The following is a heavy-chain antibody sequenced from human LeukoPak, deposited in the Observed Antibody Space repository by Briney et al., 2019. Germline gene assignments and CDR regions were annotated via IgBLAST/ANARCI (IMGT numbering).Heavy chain of an antibody. J-gene: IGHJ4*02. V-gene: IGHV3-30*02. D-gene: IGHD3-16*01. CDR1: GFTFSSYG. Sequence: VGSLRLSCAASGFTFSSYGMHWVRQAPGKGLEWVAFIRYDGSNKYYADSVKGRFTISRDNSKNTLYLQMNSLRAEDTAVYYCAKEKKIMITYRYFDYWGQGTLVTVSS. CDR2: IRYDGSNK. CDR3: AKEKKIMITYRYFDY.